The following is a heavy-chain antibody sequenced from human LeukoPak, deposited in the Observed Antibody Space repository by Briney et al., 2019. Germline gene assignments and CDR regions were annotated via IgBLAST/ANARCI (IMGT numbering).Heavy chain of an antibody. CDR1: GGTFSGYA. Sequence: SVKVSCKASGGTFSGYAISWVRQAPGQGLEWMGGIIPIFGTANYAQKFQGRVTITADESTSTAYMELSSLRSEDTAVYYCARENWNDLRIDYWGQGTLVTVSS. D-gene: IGHD1-1*01. CDR2: IIPIFGTA. CDR3: ARENWNDLRIDY. J-gene: IGHJ4*02. V-gene: IGHV1-69*13.